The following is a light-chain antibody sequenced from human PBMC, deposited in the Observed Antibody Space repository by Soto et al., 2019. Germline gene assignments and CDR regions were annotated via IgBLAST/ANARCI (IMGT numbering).Light chain of an antibody. Sequence: EIVLTQSPATLSLSPGERATLSCRASQSVGTYLAWYQQKPGQAPRLLLYDASNRATGIPARFSGSGSGTDFTLTINSLEPEDFAVYYCQHRSNWPGTFGPGTKVDIK. CDR3: QHRSNWPGT. V-gene: IGKV3-11*01. CDR2: DAS. J-gene: IGKJ3*01. CDR1: QSVGTY.